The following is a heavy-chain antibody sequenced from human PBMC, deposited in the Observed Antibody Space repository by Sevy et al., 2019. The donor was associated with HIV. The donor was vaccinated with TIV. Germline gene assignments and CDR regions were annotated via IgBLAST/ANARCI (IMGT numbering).Heavy chain of an antibody. CDR2: ISGSGGSP. V-gene: IGHV3-23*01. Sequence: GGSLRLSCAASGFTFSSYAMSWVRQAPGKGLEWVSAISGSGGSPYYADSVKGRFTISRDNSKNTLYLQMNSLRAEDTAVYYCAKDPRALLWFGELLSPWGQGTLVTVSS. CDR1: GFTFSSYA. J-gene: IGHJ5*02. D-gene: IGHD3-10*01. CDR3: AKDPRALLWFGELLSP.